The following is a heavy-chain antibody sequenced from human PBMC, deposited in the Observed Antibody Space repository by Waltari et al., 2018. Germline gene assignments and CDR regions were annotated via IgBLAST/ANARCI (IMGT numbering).Heavy chain of an antibody. D-gene: IGHD2-21*02. CDR3: ARGEGDYWFDP. CDR1: GGSISSSSFY. V-gene: IGHV4-39*07. J-gene: IGHJ5*02. CDR2: IYYSGRT. Sequence: QLQLQESGPGLVKPSETLSLTCTVSGGSISSSSFYWGWIRQPPGKGLEWIGSIYYSGRTYYNPSLKSRVTISVDTSKNQFSLKRSSVTAADTAVYYCARGEGDYWFDPWGQGTLVTVSS.